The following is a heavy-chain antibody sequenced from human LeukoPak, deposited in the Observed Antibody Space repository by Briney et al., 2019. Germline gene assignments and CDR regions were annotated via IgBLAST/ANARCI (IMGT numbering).Heavy chain of an antibody. D-gene: IGHD6-19*01. CDR1: GYSFTNYW. V-gene: IGHV5-10-1*01. J-gene: IGHJ6*04. Sequence: GESLKISCKGSGYSFTNYWISWVRQIPGKGLEWMGRIDPSDSYTNSSPSFQGHVTISADKSISTAYLQWSSLKASDTAMYYCARVAGECQPPRYYYYGMDVWGKGTTVTVSS. CDR3: ARVAGECQPPRYYYYGMDV. CDR2: IDPSDSYT.